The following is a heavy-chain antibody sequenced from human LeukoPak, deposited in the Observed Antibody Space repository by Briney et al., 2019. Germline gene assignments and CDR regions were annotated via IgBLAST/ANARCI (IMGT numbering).Heavy chain of an antibody. V-gene: IGHV4-39*01. D-gene: IGHD3-3*01. CDR1: GFTFSSYA. J-gene: IGHJ5*01. CDR3: ARQRGSYDFWSGYSLVYWFDS. Sequence: GSLRLSCAASGFTFSSYAMGWVRQAPGKGLEWIGNIYYSGSTYYNPSLKSRVTISVDTSKNQFSLKLSSVSAADTAVYYCARQRGSYDFWSGYSLVYWFDSWGQGTLVTVSS. CDR2: IYYSGST.